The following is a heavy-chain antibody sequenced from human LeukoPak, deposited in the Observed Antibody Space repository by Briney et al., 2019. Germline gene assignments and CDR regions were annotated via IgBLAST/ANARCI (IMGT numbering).Heavy chain of an antibody. D-gene: IGHD2-2*01. CDR3: AKDSKVVPAASNIDY. V-gene: IGHV3-30*18. CDR1: GFTFSSYG. Sequence: GGSLRLSCAASGFTFSSYGMHWVRQAPGKGLEWVAVISYDGSNKYYADSVKGRFTISRDNSKNTLYLQMNSLRAEDTAVYYCAKDSKVVPAASNIDYWGQGTLVTVSS. CDR2: ISYDGSNK. J-gene: IGHJ4*02.